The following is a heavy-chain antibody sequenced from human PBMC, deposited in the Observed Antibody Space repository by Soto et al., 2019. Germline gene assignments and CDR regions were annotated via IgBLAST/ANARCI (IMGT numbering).Heavy chain of an antibody. J-gene: IGHJ3*02. CDR2: INHSGST. CDR1: GGSFSGYY. D-gene: IGHD6-19*01. Sequence: TSETLSLTCAVYGGSFSGYYWSWIRQPPGKGLEWIGEINHSGSTNYNPSLKSRVTISVDTSKNQFSLKLSSVTAADTAVYYCARGSRSGWQLNAFDIWGQGTMVTVSS. CDR3: ARGSRSGWQLNAFDI. V-gene: IGHV4-34*01.